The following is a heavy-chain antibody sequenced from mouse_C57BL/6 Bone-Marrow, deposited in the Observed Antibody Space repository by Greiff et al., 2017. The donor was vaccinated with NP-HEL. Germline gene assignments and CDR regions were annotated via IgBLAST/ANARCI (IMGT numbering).Heavy chain of an antibody. D-gene: IGHD1-1*01. J-gene: IGHJ2*01. CDR3: ARSDTVVNFDY. V-gene: IGHV14-2*01. CDR2: IDPGDGET. Sequence: EVQGVESGAELVKPGASVKLSCTASGFNIKDYYMHWVKQRPEQGLEWIGRIDPGDGETKYAPKFQGKATITADTSSNTAYLQLSSLTSEDTAVYYCARSDTVVNFDYWGQGTTLTVSS. CDR1: GFNIKDYY.